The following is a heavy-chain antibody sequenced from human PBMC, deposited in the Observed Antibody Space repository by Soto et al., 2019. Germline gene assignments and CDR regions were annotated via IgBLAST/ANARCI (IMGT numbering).Heavy chain of an antibody. J-gene: IGHJ4*02. V-gene: IGHV3-23*01. CDR1: GFTFSSYA. CDR3: AKNKDNVVVPAAIRGGIEVGPFDY. Sequence: GGSLRLSCAASGFTFSSYAMSWVRQAPGKGLEWVSAISGSGGSTYYADSVKGRFTISRDNSKNTLYLQMNSLRAEDTAVYYCAKNKDNVVVPAAIRGGIEVGPFDYWGQGTLVTVSS. CDR2: ISGSGGST. D-gene: IGHD2-2*02.